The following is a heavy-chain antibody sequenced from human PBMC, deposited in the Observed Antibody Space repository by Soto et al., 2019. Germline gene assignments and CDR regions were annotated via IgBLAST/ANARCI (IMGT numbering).Heavy chain of an antibody. J-gene: IGHJ4*02. CDR3: AKGRWSGSYSSSSEGFDY. V-gene: IGHV3-23*01. CDR1: GFTFSSYA. CDR2: ISGSGDST. D-gene: IGHD6-6*01. Sequence: EVQLLESGGGLVQPGGSLRLSCTASGFTFSSYAMSWVRQAPGKGLEWVSAISGSGDSTYYADSVKGRFTISRDNSKNTLYLQMNSLRAEDTAVYYCAKGRWSGSYSSSSEGFDYWGQGTLVTVSS.